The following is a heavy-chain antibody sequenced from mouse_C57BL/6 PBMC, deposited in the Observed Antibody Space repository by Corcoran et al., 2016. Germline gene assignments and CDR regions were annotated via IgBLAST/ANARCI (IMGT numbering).Heavy chain of an antibody. CDR3: ARVYDGYYRAMDY. J-gene: IGHJ4*01. D-gene: IGHD2-3*01. CDR1: GYTFTTYG. CDR2: INTYSGVP. V-gene: IGHV9-3*01. Sequence: QIQLVQSGPELKKPGETVKISCKASGYTFTTYGMSWVKQAPGKGLKWMGWINTYSGVPTYADDFKGRFAFSLETSASTAYLQINNLKNEDTATYVCARVYDGYYRAMDYWGQGTSVTVSS.